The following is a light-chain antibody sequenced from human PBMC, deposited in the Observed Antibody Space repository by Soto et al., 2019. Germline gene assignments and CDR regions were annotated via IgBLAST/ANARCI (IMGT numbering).Light chain of an antibody. CDR1: QSISSW. Sequence: DIQMTQSPSTLSASVGDRVTITCRASQSISSWLAWYQQKPGKAPKLLIYKASSLESGVPSRFSGSGSGTEFTLTISSLQPDDFATYYCQQYNSYSPDTFGQETKLEIK. CDR2: KAS. J-gene: IGKJ2*01. V-gene: IGKV1-5*03. CDR3: QQYNSYSPDT.